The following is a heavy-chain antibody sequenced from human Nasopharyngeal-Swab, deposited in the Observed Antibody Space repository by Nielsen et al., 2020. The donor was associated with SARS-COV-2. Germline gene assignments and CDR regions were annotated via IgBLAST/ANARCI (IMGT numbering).Heavy chain of an antibody. CDR3: VRGGLGTGLEN. CDR1: GFTFSRYW. Sequence: GESLKISCAASGFTFSRYWMHWVRLPPGKGLEWVSHIDVDGRRTTYADSVKGRFTISRDNAKNTLYLQMNSLRAEDTAVYYCVRGGLGTGLENWGQGTLVTVSS. V-gene: IGHV3-74*01. D-gene: IGHD1-14*01. J-gene: IGHJ4*02. CDR2: IDVDGRRT.